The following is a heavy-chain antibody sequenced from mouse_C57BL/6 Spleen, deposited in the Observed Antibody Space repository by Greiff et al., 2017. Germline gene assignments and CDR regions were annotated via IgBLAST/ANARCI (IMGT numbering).Heavy chain of an antibody. Sequence: EVKVVESGGGLVKPGGSLKLSCAASGFTFSSYAMSWVRQTPEKRLEWVATISDGGSYTYYPDNVKGRFTISRDNAKNNLYLQMSHLKSEDTAMYYCARSLDYYGSEYYFDYWGQGTTLTVSS. D-gene: IGHD1-1*01. CDR3: ARSLDYYGSEYYFDY. V-gene: IGHV5-4*03. CDR1: GFTFSSYA. CDR2: ISDGGSYT. J-gene: IGHJ2*01.